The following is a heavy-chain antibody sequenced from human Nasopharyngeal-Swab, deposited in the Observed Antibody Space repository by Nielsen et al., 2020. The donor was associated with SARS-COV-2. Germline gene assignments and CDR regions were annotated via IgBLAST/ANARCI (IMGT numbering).Heavy chain of an antibody. V-gene: IGHV1-18*04. D-gene: IGHD6-25*01. CDR3: ARVNRRAAATLPYYYDMDV. J-gene: IGHJ6*02. CDR2: ISAYNGSR. Sequence: ASVKVSCKASGYTFTSYGISWVRQAPGQGLEWMGWISAYNGSRNFAQRFQGRVTMTTDTSTTTAYMELRSLRSDDTALYFCARVNRRAAATLPYYYDMDVWGQGTTVTVSS. CDR1: GYTFTSYG.